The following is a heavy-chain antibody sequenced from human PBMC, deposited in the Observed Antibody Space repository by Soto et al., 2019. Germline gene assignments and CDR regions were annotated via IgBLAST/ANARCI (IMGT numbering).Heavy chain of an antibody. CDR3: AGQSSWYAYCDY. CDR2: IYYSGST. J-gene: IGHJ4*02. D-gene: IGHD6-13*01. CDR1: GGSISSSSYY. Sequence: QLQLQESGPGLVKPSETLSLTCTVSGGSISSSSYYWGWIRQPPGKGLEWIGSIYYSGSTYYNPSLKSRVTTSVDTSKSQFSLKLSSVTAADAAVYYCAGQSSWYAYCDYWGQGTLVTVSS. V-gene: IGHV4-39*01.